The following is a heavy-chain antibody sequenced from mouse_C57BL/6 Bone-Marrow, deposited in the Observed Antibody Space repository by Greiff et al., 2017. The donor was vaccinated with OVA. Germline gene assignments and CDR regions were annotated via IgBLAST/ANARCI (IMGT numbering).Heavy chain of an antibody. Sequence: LVESGAELVRPGTSVKVSCKASGYAFTNYLIEWVKQRPGQGLEWIGVINPGSGGTNYNEKFKGKATLTADKSSSTAYMQLSSLTSEDSAVYFCARVGSNHYYAMDYWGQGTSVTVSS. CDR1: GYAFTNYL. V-gene: IGHV1-54*01. D-gene: IGHD2-5*01. CDR2: INPGSGGT. J-gene: IGHJ4*01. CDR3: ARVGSNHYYAMDY.